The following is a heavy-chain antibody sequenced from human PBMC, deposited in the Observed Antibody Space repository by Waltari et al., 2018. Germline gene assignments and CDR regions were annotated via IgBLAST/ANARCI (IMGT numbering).Heavy chain of an antibody. J-gene: IGHJ4*02. V-gene: IGHV3-21*01. D-gene: IGHD3-10*01. Sequence: EVQLVESGGGLVKPGGSLRLSCAASGFTFSSYSMNWVRQAPGKGLGWFSSISSSSSYIYYADSVKGRFTISRDNAKNSLYLQMNSLRAEDTAVYYCARDPARRGVFDYWGQGTLVTVSS. CDR1: GFTFSSYS. CDR3: ARDPARRGVFDY. CDR2: ISSSSSYI.